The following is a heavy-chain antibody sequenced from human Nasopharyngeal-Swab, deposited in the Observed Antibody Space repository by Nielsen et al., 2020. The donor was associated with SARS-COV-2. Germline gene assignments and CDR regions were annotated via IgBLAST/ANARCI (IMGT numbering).Heavy chain of an antibody. J-gene: IGHJ6*03. D-gene: IGHD3-10*01. Sequence: WICQPPGKGLEWIGRIYTSGSTNYNPSLKSRVTISVDTSKNQFSLKLSSVTAADTAVYYCARGITTLYYYYYMDVWGKGTTVTVSS. CDR2: IYTSGST. V-gene: IGHV4-61*02. CDR3: ARGITTLYYYYYMDV.